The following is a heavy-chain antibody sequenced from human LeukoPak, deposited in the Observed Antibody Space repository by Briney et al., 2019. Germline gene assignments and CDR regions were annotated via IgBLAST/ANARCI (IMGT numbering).Heavy chain of an antibody. V-gene: IGHV4-59*01. CDR2: IYYSGST. CDR1: GGSFSGYY. D-gene: IGHD6-19*01. Sequence: SETLSLTCAVYGGSFSGYYWSWIRQPPGKGLEWIGYIYYSGSTNYNPSLKSRVTISVDTSKNQFSLKLSSVTAADTAVYYCAKDRDPLSSSGWPWAYFDYWGQGIMVIVSS. J-gene: IGHJ4*02. CDR3: AKDRDPLSSSGWPWAYFDY.